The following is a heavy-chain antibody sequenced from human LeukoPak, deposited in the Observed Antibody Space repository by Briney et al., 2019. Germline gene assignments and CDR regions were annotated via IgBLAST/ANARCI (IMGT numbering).Heavy chain of an antibody. CDR1: GFTFDDYA. J-gene: IGHJ4*02. CDR3: AKDTASSGYSYFRYYFDY. Sequence: GGSLRLSCAASGFTFDDYAMHWVRQAPGKGLEWVSLISWDGGSTYYADSVKGRFTISRDNSKNSLYLQMNSLRAEDTALYYCAKDTASSGYSYFRYYFDYWGQGTLVTVSS. V-gene: IGHV3-43D*03. CDR2: ISWDGGST. D-gene: IGHD3-22*01.